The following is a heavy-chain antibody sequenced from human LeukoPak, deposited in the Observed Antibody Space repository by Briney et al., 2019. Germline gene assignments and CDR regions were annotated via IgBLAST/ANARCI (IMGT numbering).Heavy chain of an antibody. CDR2: ISSSSSYI. J-gene: IGHJ5*02. CDR3: ARGRLGSGSYYNRTNWFDP. CDR1: GFTFSSYN. Sequence: GGSLRLSCAASGFTFSSYNMNWVRQAPGKGLEWVSSISSSSSYIYYADSVKGRFTISRDNAKNSLYLRMHSLRAEDTAVYYCARGRLGSGSYYNRTNWFDPWGQGTLVTVSS. D-gene: IGHD3-10*01. V-gene: IGHV3-21*01.